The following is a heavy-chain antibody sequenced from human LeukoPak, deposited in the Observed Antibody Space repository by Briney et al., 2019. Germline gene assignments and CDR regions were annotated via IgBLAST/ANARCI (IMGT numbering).Heavy chain of an antibody. V-gene: IGHV4-34*01. D-gene: IGHD5-24*01. J-gene: IGHJ4*02. CDR3: ASPSRDGYNSPFDY. CDR2: INHSGST. CDR1: GGSFSGYY. Sequence: SETLSPTCAVYGGSFSGYYWSWIRQPPGKGLEWIGEINHSGSTNYNPSLKGRDTISVDTSKNQFSLKLSSVTAADTAVYYCASPSRDGYNSPFDYWGQGTLVTVSS.